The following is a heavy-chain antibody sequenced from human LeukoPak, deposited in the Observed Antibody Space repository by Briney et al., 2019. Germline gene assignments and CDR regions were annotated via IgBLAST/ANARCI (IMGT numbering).Heavy chain of an antibody. D-gene: IGHD3-10*01. Sequence: PGRSLRLSCAASGFTFSSYGMHCVRQAPGKGLEWGAVISYDGSNKYYADSVKGRFTISRDNSKKTLYLQMNSLRAEDTAVYYCAKDFPFYGSGSYGPDYWGQGTLVTVSS. CDR1: GFTFSSYG. V-gene: IGHV3-30*18. J-gene: IGHJ4*02. CDR3: AKDFPFYGSGSYGPDY. CDR2: ISYDGSNK.